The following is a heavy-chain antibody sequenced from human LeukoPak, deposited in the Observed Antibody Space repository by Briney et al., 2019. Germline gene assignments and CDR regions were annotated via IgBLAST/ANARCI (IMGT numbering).Heavy chain of an antibody. J-gene: IGHJ5*02. CDR1: GGSISSYY. CDR3: AREDSGYDINWFDP. CDR2: IYYSGST. V-gene: IGHV4-59*01. Sequence: SETLSLTCTVSGGSISSYYWSWIRQPPGKGLEWIGYIYYSGSTNYNPSLKSRVTISVDTSKNQFSLKLSSVTAADTAVYYCAREDSGYDINWFDPWGQGTLVTVSS. D-gene: IGHD5-12*01.